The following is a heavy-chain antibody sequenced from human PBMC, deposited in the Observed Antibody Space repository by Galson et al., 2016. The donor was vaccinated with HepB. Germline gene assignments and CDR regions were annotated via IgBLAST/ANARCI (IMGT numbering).Heavy chain of an antibody. CDR1: GFTFGSYG. J-gene: IGHJ4*02. CDR3: ARDLGPRSYYYGSGSYYPTLDY. V-gene: IGHV3-33*01. D-gene: IGHD3-10*01. CDR2: IWHDGSSK. Sequence: SLRLSCAASGFTFGSYGMHWGRQAPGKGLEWVAVIWHDGSSKYYADSVKGRFTISRDNSKNMLYLQMNSLRAEDTALYYCARDLGPRSYYYGSGSYYPTLDYWGQGTLVTVSS.